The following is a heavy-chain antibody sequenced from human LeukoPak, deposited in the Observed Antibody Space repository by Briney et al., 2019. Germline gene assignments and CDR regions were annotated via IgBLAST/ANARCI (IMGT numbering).Heavy chain of an antibody. Sequence: GGSLRLSCAASGFTFSNYAMSWVRQAPGKGLEWVSSIYFSGGNTYSADSVKGRFTISRDNSRNTLYLQMNSLRAEDTAVYYCGKDQGEAIVPRRFDYWGQGTLVTVSS. V-gene: IGHV3-23*01. CDR1: GFTFSNYA. CDR2: IYFSGGNT. D-gene: IGHD6-6*01. J-gene: IGHJ4*02. CDR3: GKDQGEAIVPRRFDY.